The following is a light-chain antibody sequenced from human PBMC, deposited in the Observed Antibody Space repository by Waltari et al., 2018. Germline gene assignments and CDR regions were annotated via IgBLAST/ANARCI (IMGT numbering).Light chain of an antibody. CDR1: SSKIGNNA. CDR2: YDD. Sequence: QFVLTQPPSVSAAPRQRVTISCSGSSSKIGNNAVNWYQQLPGKDPKLLIYYDDLLPSGVSDRFSGSKSGTSASLAISGLQSEDEADYYCAAWDDSLSGPVVFGGGTKLTVL. V-gene: IGLV1-36*01. CDR3: AAWDDSLSGPVV. J-gene: IGLJ2*01.